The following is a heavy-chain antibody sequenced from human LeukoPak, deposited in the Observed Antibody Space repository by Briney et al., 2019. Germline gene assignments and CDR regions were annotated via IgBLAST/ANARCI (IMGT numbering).Heavy chain of an antibody. Sequence: ASVKVSCKASGYTFTGYYMHWVRQAPGQGLECMGWINPNSGGTNYAQKFQGRVTMTRDTSISTAYMELSRLRSDDTAVYYCARYSSGWHTFDYWGQGTLVTVSS. J-gene: IGHJ4*02. CDR2: INPNSGGT. D-gene: IGHD6-19*01. V-gene: IGHV1-2*02. CDR3: ARYSSGWHTFDY. CDR1: GYTFTGYY.